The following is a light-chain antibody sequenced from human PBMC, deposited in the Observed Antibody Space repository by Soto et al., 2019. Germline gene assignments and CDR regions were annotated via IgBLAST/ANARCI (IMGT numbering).Light chain of an antibody. CDR2: GNS. CDR1: SSNIGACYD. CDR3: QSYDSSLSGSVV. V-gene: IGLV1-40*01. Sequence: QSVLTQPPSVSGAPGQRVTISCTGSSSNIGACYDVHWYQQLPGTAPKLLIYGNSNRPSGVPDRFSGSKSGTSASLAITRLQAEDEADYYCQSYDSSLSGSVVFGGGTKLTVL. J-gene: IGLJ2*01.